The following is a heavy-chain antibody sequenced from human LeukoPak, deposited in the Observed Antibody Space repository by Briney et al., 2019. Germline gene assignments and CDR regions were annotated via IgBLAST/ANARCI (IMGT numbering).Heavy chain of an antibody. Sequence: SETLSLTCTVSGGSISSYYWSWIRQPPGKGLEWIGYIYYSGSTNYNPSLKSRVTISVDTSKNQFSLKLSSVTAADTAVYYCARAFSSPTSFDYWGQGTLVTVSS. CDR2: IYYSGST. CDR1: GGSISSYY. V-gene: IGHV4-59*01. J-gene: IGHJ4*02. CDR3: ARAFSSPTSFDY. D-gene: IGHD2-15*01.